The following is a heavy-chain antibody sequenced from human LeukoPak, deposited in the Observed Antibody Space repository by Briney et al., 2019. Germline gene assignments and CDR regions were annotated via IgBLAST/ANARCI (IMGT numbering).Heavy chain of an antibody. D-gene: IGHD6-19*01. CDR3: AKEGVMYSSGWKGGDY. Sequence: GGSLRLSCAASGFTVSSNYISWVRQAPGKGLEWVSVISGSGGSTYYADSVKGRFTISRDNSKNTLYLQMNSLRAEDTAVYYCAKEGVMYSSGWKGGDYWGQGTLVTVSS. CDR2: ISGSGGST. V-gene: IGHV3-23*01. J-gene: IGHJ4*02. CDR1: GFTVSSNY.